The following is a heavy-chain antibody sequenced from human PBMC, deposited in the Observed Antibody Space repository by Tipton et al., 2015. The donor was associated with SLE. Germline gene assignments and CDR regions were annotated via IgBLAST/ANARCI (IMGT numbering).Heavy chain of an antibody. D-gene: IGHD6-13*01. J-gene: IGHJ1*01. V-gene: IGHV4-34*01. Sequence: TLSLTCAVYGGSFSGYYWSWIRQRPGKGLEWIGEINHSGSTNYNPSLKSRVTISVDTSKNQFSLKLSSVTAADTAVYYCARTGYSSSWLYFQHWGQGTLVTVSS. CDR1: GGSFSGYY. CDR2: INHSGST. CDR3: ARTGYSSSWLYFQH.